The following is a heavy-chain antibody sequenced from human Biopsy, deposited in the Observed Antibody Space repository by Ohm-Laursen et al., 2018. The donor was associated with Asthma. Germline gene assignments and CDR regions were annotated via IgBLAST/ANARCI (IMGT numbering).Heavy chain of an antibody. CDR1: GDILSSFG. CDR3: ARGVYCTSPTCPWGRYATDV. D-gene: IGHD2/OR15-2a*01. Sequence: SVKVSCKAHGDILSSFGIKWVRKAPGQGLEWMGGVIPINGTTHTAQKFQGRVTITADESTSTAYMELTSLRKEDTDVYYCARGVYCTSPTCPWGRYATDVWGQGTTVTVSS. CDR2: VIPINGTT. J-gene: IGHJ6*02. V-gene: IGHV1-69*13.